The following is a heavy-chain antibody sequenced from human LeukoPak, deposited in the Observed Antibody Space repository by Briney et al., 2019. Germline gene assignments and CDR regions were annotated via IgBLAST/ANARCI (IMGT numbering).Heavy chain of an antibody. Sequence: SQTLSPTRTISGDRASSNSAAWNWTKQSPSRGLEWLARTYYRSKWYNDYAVSVKSRITINPDTSKNQFSLQLNSVTPEDTAVYYCARASSGWYGGSYYYYGMDVWGQGTTVTVSS. CDR3: ARASSGWYGGSYYYYGMDV. CDR2: TYYRSKWYN. CDR1: GDRASSNSAA. D-gene: IGHD6-19*01. V-gene: IGHV6-1*01. J-gene: IGHJ6*02.